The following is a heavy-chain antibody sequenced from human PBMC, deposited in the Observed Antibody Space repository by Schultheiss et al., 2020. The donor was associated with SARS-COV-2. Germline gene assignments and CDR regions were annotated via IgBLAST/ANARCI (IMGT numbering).Heavy chain of an antibody. V-gene: IGHV4-59*12. CDR3: ARPNNDYGANLEHYYYYYGMDV. J-gene: IGHJ6*02. Sequence: SQTLSLTCTVSGGSISSYYWSWIRQPPGKGLEWTGEIYHSGSTNYNPSRKSRVTISGDKSKNQFSLNLSSVTAADTAVYYCARPNNDYGANLEHYYYYYGMDVWGQGTTVTVSS. CDR2: IYHSGST. CDR1: GGSISSYY. D-gene: IGHD4-23*01.